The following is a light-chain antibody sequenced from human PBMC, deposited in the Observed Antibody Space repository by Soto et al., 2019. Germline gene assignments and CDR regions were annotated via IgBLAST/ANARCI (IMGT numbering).Light chain of an antibody. CDR1: QSVGTN. CDR3: QQSSNWPTIT. J-gene: IGKJ5*01. CDR2: DAS. V-gene: IGKV3-11*01. Sequence: EVVMTQSPATLSMSPGERATLSCRASQSVGTNLAWYQQKPGQAPRLLIYDASNRATGIPARFSGSGSGTDFTLTIRSLEPEDFAVYYCQQSSNWPTITCGQGTRRAIK.